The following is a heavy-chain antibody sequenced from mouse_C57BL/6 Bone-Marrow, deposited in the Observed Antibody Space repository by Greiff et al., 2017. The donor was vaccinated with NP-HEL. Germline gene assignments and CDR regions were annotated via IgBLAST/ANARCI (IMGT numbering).Heavy chain of an antibody. J-gene: IGHJ1*03. D-gene: IGHD4-1*01. V-gene: IGHV2-2*01. CDR1: GFSLTSYG. CDR2: IWSGGST. Sequence: QVHVKQSGPGLVQPSQSLSITCTVSGFSLTSYGVHWVRQSPGKGLEWLGVIWSGGSTDYNAAFISRLSISKDNSKSQVFFKMNSLQADDTAIYYCARLGRYWYFDVWGTGTTVTVSS. CDR3: ARLGRYWYFDV.